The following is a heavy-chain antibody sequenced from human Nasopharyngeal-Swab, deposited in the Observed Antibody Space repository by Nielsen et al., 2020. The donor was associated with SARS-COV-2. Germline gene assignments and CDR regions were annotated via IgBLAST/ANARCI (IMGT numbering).Heavy chain of an antibody. D-gene: IGHD6-13*01. CDR2: INHSGST. CDR1: GDSIAYSTFY. J-gene: IGHJ4*02. CDR3: VRSSSWYYFDY. V-gene: IGHV4-39*01. Sequence: SETLSLTCTVSGDSIAYSTFYWGWIRQPPGKGLEWIGEINHSGSTNYNPSLKSRLTISVDKSKNQFSLQLSSVTAADTAVYYCVRSSSWYYFDYWAQGTQVTVSS.